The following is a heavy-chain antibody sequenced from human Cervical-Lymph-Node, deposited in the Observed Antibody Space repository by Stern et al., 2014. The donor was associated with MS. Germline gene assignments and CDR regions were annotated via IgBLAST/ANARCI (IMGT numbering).Heavy chain of an antibody. CDR1: GFTFTDNW. CDR2: IVPDDSDT. Sequence: VQLVQSAAEVKKPGESLKISCKGSGFTFTDNWIGWVRQMPGKGLEWMGIIVPDDSDTRYSPSFQGQVTMSADKSISTVYLQWSSLKASDSAMYYCARQHGGSWFLFDFWGQGTLVTVAS. J-gene: IGHJ4*02. D-gene: IGHD2-15*01. CDR3: ARQHGGSWFLFDF. V-gene: IGHV5-51*01.